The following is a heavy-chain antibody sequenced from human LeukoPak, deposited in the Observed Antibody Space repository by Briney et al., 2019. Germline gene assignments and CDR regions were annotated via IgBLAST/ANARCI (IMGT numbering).Heavy chain of an antibody. CDR3: ARHGDGYKH. J-gene: IGHJ4*02. D-gene: IGHD5-24*01. CDR2: IDPSDSYT. Sequence: HGESLRISCQRSGYTFTSYWISWVRQLPGKGLEWMGRIDPSDSYTNYSPSFRGQVTISADKSISTTYLQWSSLKASDSAMYYCARHGDGYKHWGQGTLVTVSS. CDR1: GYTFTSYW. V-gene: IGHV5-10-1*04.